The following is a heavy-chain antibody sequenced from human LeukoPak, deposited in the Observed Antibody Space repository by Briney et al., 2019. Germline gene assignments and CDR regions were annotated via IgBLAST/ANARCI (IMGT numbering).Heavy chain of an antibody. J-gene: IGHJ4*02. CDR3: SRETLRFSGDY. CDR1: GFTFRTYW. D-gene: IGHD3-3*01. V-gene: IGHV3-7*01. CDR2: INEDGSET. Sequence: GGSLRLSCAASGFTFRTYWLSWVRQAPGKGLEWVANINEDGSETYYVDSVKGRFTISRDNAKNSLYLQMSSLRVEDTAMYYCSRETLRFSGDYWGQGTLVTVSA.